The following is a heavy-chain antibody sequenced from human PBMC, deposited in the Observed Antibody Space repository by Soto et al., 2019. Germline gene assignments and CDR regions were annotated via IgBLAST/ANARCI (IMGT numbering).Heavy chain of an antibody. CDR2: IYYSGST. V-gene: IGHV4-39*01. Sequence: NPSETLSLTCTVSGGSISSSSYYWGWIRQPPGKGLEWIGSIYYSGSTYYNPSLKSRVTISVDTSKNQFSLKLSSVTAADTAVYYCARRAMITFGGVIVVTPFDYWGQGTLVTVSS. CDR1: GGSISSSSYY. J-gene: IGHJ4*02. CDR3: ARRAMITFGGVIVVTPFDY. D-gene: IGHD3-16*02.